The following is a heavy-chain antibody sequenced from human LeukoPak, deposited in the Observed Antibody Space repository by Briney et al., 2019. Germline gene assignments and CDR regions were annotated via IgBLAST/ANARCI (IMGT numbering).Heavy chain of an antibody. V-gene: IGHV3-30*03. D-gene: IGHD2-21*02. CDR2: ISSDENSK. CDR3: ASKWFCGGDCYYQIDF. Sequence: QPGGSLRLSCAASGFTFSGYVMHWVRQAPGKGLEWVALISSDENSKYHADSVKGRFTISRDNSKNTLFLQMNSLRPEDTAVYYCASKWFCGGDCYYQIDFWGQGTLVTVSS. J-gene: IGHJ4*02. CDR1: GFTFSGYV.